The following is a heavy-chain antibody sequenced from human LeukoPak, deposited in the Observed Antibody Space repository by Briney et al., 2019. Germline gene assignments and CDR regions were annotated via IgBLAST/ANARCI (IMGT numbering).Heavy chain of an antibody. V-gene: IGHV4-4*07. CDR3: ARRGEQLVLGIDY. J-gene: IGHJ4*02. CDR2: MFISGST. Sequence: SETLSLTCTVSGGSVGSYYWSWIRQPAGKGPEWIGRMFISGSTYYNPSLKNRVAMSVDTSKNQFSLKLSSVTAADTAVYYCARRGEQLVLGIDYWGQGTLVTVSS. CDR1: GGSVGSYY. D-gene: IGHD6-6*01.